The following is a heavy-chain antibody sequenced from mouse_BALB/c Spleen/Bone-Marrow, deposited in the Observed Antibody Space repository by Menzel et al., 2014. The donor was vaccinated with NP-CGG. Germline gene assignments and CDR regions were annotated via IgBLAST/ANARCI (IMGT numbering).Heavy chain of an antibody. CDR3: ARGSDGFAY. J-gene: IGHJ3*01. CDR1: GFNIKDTY. CDR2: IDPANGNT. Sequence: VQLKESGAELVKPGASVKLSCTAPGFNIKDTYMHWVKQRPEQGLEWIGRIDPANGNTKYDPKFQGKATITADTSSNTAYLQLSSLTSEDTAVYYCARGSDGFAYWGQGTLVTVSA. V-gene: IGHV14-3*02.